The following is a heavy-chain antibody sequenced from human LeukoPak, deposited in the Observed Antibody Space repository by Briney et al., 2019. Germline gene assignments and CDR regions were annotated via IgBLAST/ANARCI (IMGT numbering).Heavy chain of an antibody. V-gene: IGHV1-8*01. J-gene: IGHJ3*02. CDR3: ARAFDSSGWYGDAFDI. Sequence: ASVKVSCKASGYTFTSYDINWVRQATGQGLEWMGWMNPNSGNTGYAQKFQGRVTMTRNTSISTAYMELSSLRSEDTAVYYCARAFDSSGWYGDAFDIWGQGTMVTVSS. D-gene: IGHD6-19*01. CDR2: MNPNSGNT. CDR1: GYTFTSYD.